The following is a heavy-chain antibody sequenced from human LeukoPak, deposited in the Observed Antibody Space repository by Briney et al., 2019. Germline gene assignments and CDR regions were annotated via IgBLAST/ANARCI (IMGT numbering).Heavy chain of an antibody. D-gene: IGHD3-22*01. Sequence: PGGSLRLSCAASGFTFSSYSMNWVRQAPGKGLEWVSSISSSSYIYYADSVKGRFTISRDNAKNSLYLQMNSLRAEDTAVYYCARGKNYYDSSGYYPWGQGTLVTVSS. CDR3: ARGKNYYDSSGYYP. CDR2: ISSSSYI. V-gene: IGHV3-21*01. CDR1: GFTFSSYS. J-gene: IGHJ5*02.